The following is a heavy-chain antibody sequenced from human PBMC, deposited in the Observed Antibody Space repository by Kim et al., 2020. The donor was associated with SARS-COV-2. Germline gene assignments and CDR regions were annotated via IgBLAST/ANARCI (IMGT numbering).Heavy chain of an antibody. J-gene: IGHJ4*02. D-gene: IGHD4-17*01. CDR2: ISGSGGST. Sequence: GGSLRLSCAASGFTFSSYAMSWVRQAPGKGLEWVSAISGSGGSTYYADSVKGRFTIARDNSKNTLYLQMNSLRAEGTAVYYCAKTTVVTVKPRLVDYWGQGTLVTVSS. CDR1: GFTFSSYA. V-gene: IGHV3-23*01. CDR3: AKTTVVTVKPRLVDY.